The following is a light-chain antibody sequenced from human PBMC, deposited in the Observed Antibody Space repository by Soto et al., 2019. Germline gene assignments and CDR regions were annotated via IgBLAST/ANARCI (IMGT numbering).Light chain of an antibody. J-gene: IGKJ1*01. CDR2: KAS. Sequence: DIQMTQSPSTLSASVGDRVTITCRASQSISTWLAWYQQKAGKAPKLLIYKASILESGVPSRFSGSGSGTEFTLTISSLQPDDFATYYCRQYSTYWTFGQGTKVEIK. CDR1: QSISTW. V-gene: IGKV1-5*03. CDR3: RQYSTYWT.